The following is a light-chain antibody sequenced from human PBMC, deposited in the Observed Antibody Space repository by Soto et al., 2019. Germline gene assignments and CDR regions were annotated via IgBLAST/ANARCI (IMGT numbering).Light chain of an antibody. CDR3: QQRSKWPLT. V-gene: IGKV3-11*01. CDR1: QSVSTS. J-gene: IGKJ4*01. CDR2: DAA. Sequence: EIDLTQSPVTLSLSPGERATLSCRASQSVSTSLDWYQQKPGQSPRLLIYDAAHRATGIPVRFSGGGSGTDFTLTISSLEPEDSAVYYCQQRSKWPLTFGGGTKVEIK.